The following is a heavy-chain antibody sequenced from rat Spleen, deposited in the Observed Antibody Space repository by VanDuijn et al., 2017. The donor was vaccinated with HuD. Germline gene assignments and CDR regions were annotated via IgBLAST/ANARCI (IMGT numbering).Heavy chain of an antibody. J-gene: IGHJ2*01. D-gene: IGHD1-2*01. CDR3: ARVGYSSDIRYFDF. CDR1: GFSLSHYH. CDR2: IWTGGST. V-gene: IGHV2-43*01. Sequence: QVQLKESGPGLVQPSQTLSLTCTVSGFSLSHYHVSWVRQPPGKGLEWMGVIWTGGSTAYNSLLKTRLGISRDTTKSQVFLKMNSLQTEDTATYYCARVGYSSDIRYFDFWGKGVMVTVSS.